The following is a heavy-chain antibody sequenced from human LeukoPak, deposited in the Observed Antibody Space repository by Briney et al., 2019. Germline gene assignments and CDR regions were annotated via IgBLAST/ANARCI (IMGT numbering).Heavy chain of an antibody. D-gene: IGHD3-22*01. CDR3: ARDPYDSFFVGVGYFDY. CDR1: GGTFSSYA. CDR2: IIPIFGTG. Sequence: GASVKVSCKASGGTFSSYAISWVRQAPGQGLEWMGGIIPIFGTGNSAQKFQGRVTITADKSTSTAYMELSSLRSEDTAVYYCARDPYDSFFVGVGYFDYWGQGTLVTVSS. J-gene: IGHJ4*02. V-gene: IGHV1-69*06.